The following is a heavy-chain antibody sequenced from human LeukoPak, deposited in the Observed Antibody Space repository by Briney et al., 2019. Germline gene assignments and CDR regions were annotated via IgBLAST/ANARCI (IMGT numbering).Heavy chain of an antibody. CDR3: ARDSRGCSSTSCYSYGMDV. V-gene: IGHV4-31*03. J-gene: IGHJ6*02. CDR1: VGSISSGGYY. CDR2: IYYSGST. D-gene: IGHD2-2*01. Sequence: SQTLSLTCTVSVGSISSGGYYWSWIRQHPGKGLEWIGYIYYSGSTYYNPSLKSRVTISVDTSKNQFSLKLSSVTAADTAVYYCARDSRGCSSTSCYSYGMDVWGQGTTVTVSS.